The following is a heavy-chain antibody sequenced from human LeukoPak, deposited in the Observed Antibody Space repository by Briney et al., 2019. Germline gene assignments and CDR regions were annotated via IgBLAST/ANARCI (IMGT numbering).Heavy chain of an antibody. Sequence: GGSLRLSCVASGFTFSNYAMSWVRQAPGKGLEWVSGISGSGGGTSYADSVKGRFTISRDNSKNTLYLQMSSLRAEDTAVYYCAKDRMTGGWSYSFDYWGQGTLVTVSS. J-gene: IGHJ4*02. CDR1: GFTFSNYA. D-gene: IGHD6-19*01. V-gene: IGHV3-23*01. CDR3: AKDRMTGGWSYSFDY. CDR2: ISGSGGGT.